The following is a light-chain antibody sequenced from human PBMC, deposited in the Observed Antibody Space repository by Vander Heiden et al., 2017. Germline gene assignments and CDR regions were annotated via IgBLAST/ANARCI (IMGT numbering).Light chain of an antibody. J-gene: IGKJ2*01. Sequence: EIVLPQSPGTLSLSPGERATLSCGASQSVRSSHLAWYQQKPGQAPRLLIYGTSSRATGIPDRFSGSGSGTDFTLTISRLEPEDFAVYYCQQYDSPPRTFGQGTKLENK. CDR2: GTS. CDR3: QQYDSPPRT. V-gene: IGKV3-20*01. CDR1: QSVRSSH.